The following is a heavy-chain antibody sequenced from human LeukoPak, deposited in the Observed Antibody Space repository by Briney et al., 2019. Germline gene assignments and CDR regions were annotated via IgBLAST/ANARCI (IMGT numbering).Heavy chain of an antibody. Sequence: PGGSLRLSCAASGFTFSSYAMSWVRQAPGKGLEWVSAISGSGGSTYCADSVKGRFTISRDNSKNTLYLQMNSLRAEDTAVYYCARGPARLAYCGGDCYFPFDYWGQGTLVTVSS. CDR3: ARGPARLAYCGGDCYFPFDY. D-gene: IGHD2-21*02. CDR1: GFTFSSYA. V-gene: IGHV3-23*01. CDR2: ISGSGGST. J-gene: IGHJ4*02.